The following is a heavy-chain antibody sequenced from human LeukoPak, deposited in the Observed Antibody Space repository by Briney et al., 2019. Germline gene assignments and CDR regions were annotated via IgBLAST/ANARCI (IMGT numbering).Heavy chain of an antibody. D-gene: IGHD6-19*01. CDR3: ARDNSGWSVDY. Sequence: WASVKVSCKASGYTFSSYYMHWVRQSPGQALEWMGIISPSGDYTRYAQKLQGRVSMTLDTSTSTVYMELNSLESEDTAMYYCARDNSGWSVDYWGQGTLVTVTS. CDR1: GYTFSSYY. CDR2: ISPSGDYT. V-gene: IGHV1-46*04. J-gene: IGHJ4*02.